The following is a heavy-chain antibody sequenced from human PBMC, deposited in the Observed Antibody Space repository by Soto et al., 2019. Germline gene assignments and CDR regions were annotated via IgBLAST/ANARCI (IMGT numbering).Heavy chain of an antibody. CDR2: IYYSGST. J-gene: IGHJ5*02. CDR3: ARHKANWGSVRWFDP. CDR1: GGSISSSSYY. D-gene: IGHD7-27*01. Sequence: ASETLSLTCTVSGGSISSSSYYWGWIRQPPGKGLEWIGSIYYSGSTYYNPSLKSRVTISVDTSKNQFSLKLSSVTAADTAVYYCARHKANWGSVRWFDPWGQGTLVTVSS. V-gene: IGHV4-39*01.